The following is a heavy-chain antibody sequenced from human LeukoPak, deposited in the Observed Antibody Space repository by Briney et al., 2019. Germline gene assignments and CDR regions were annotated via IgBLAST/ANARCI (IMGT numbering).Heavy chain of an antibody. V-gene: IGHV3-23*01. J-gene: IGHJ4*02. Sequence: PGGSLRLSCVPSGFSFSNYAMSWVRQAPGKGLEWVSSISGGGGSTYYADSVKGRFTISRDNSKNTLYLQVNSLRAEDTAVYYCAKGGKWDVTPFDYWGQGTLVTVSS. CDR2: ISGGGGST. CDR1: GFSFSNYA. D-gene: IGHD1-26*01. CDR3: AKGGKWDVTPFDY.